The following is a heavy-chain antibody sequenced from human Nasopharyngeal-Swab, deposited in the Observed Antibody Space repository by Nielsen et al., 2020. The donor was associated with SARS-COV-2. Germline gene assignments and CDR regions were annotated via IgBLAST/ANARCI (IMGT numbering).Heavy chain of an antibody. CDR3: ARVPTMEVMYYYYDMDV. J-gene: IGHJ6*02. CDR2: INSDGSST. Sequence: GESLKISCSASGFTFSSYWMHWVRQAPGKGLVWVSRINSDGSSTSYADSVKGRFTISRDNAKNTLYLQMNSLRAEDTAVYYCARVPTMEVMYYYYDMDVWGQGTTVTVSS. V-gene: IGHV3-74*01. CDR1: GFTFSSYW. D-gene: IGHD3-10*01.